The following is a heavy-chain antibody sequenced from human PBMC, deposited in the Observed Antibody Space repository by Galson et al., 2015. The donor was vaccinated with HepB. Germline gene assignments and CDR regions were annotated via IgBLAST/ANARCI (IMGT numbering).Heavy chain of an antibody. CDR2: IYTSGST. D-gene: IGHD3-10*01. V-gene: IGHV4-61*02. CDR3: ARESQLLWFGELRRWFDP. CDR1: GGSISSGDYY. Sequence: TLSLTCTVSGGSISSGDYYWSWIRQPPGKGLEWIGRIYTSGSTNYNPSLKSRVTMSVDMSKNQFSLKLSSVTAADTAVYYCARESQLLWFGELRRWFDPWGQGTLVTVSS. J-gene: IGHJ5*02.